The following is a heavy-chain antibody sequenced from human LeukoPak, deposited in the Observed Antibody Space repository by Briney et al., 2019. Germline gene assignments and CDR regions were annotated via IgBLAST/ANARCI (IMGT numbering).Heavy chain of an antibody. CDR1: GFTFSSYA. V-gene: IGHV3-30*04. CDR3: AAVTPPDY. Sequence: GGSLRLSCAASGFTFSSYAMHWVRQAPGKGLEWVAVISYDGSNKNYADSVKGRFTISGDNSKNTLFLQMNTLRAEDTAVYYCAAVTPPDYWGQGTLVTVSS. J-gene: IGHJ4*02. D-gene: IGHD4-23*01. CDR2: ISYDGSNK.